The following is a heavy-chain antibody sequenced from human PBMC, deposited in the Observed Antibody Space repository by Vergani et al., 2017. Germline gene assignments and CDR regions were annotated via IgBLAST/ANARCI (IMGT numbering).Heavy chain of an antibody. J-gene: IGHJ5*02. D-gene: IGHD6-19*01. Sequence: EVQLVESGGGLVQPGRSLRLSCAASGFTSDDYAMHWVRQAPGKGLEWVSGISWNSGSIGYADSVKGRITISRDNAKNSLDLQMNSLRAEDTALYDCAKDYSSGWSGGWFDPWGQGTLVTVSS. CDR3: AKDYSSGWSGGWFDP. CDR2: ISWNSGSI. CDR1: GFTSDDYA. V-gene: IGHV3-9*02.